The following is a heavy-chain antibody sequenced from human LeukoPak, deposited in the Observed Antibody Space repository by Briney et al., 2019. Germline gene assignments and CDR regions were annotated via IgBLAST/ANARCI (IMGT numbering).Heavy chain of an antibody. CDR2: INPNGGGT. CDR1: AYPFIGYA. Sequence: SGVPVPYMPAAYPFIGYAKRWGRPPHRPGLGKRRGINPNGGGTNYAQKFQGRVTMTRDTSISTAYMELSRLRSDDTAVYYCAREGDLYQVLYNFDYWGQGTLVTVSS. CDR3: AREGDLYQVLYNFDY. J-gene: IGHJ4*02. V-gene: IGHV1-2*02. D-gene: IGHD2-2*02.